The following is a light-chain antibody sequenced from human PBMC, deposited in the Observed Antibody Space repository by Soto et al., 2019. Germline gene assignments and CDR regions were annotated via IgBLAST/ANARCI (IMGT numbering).Light chain of an antibody. J-gene: IGLJ2*01. CDR2: EVT. Sequence: QSALTQPPSASGSPGQAVTISCTGSRSDGGGHNYVSWYQQYPGKVPKLMIYEVTKRPSGVPDRFSGSKSGNTASLTVSGLQAEDEADYYCSSYAGSNNYVLFGGGTKLTVL. V-gene: IGLV2-8*01. CDR1: RSDGGGHNY. CDR3: SSYAGSNNYVL.